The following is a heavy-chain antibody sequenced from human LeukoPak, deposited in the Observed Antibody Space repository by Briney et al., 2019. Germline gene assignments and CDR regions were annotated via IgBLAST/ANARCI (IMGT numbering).Heavy chain of an antibody. J-gene: IGHJ6*02. CDR1: GGSISSGGYY. D-gene: IGHD1-14*01. Sequence: PSETLSLTCSVSGGSISSGGYYWSWIRQHPGKGLEWIGYIYYSGSTYYNPSLKSRVTISVDTSKNQFSLKLSSVTAADTAVYYCARERYLYYYGMDVWGQGTTVTVSS. CDR3: ARERYLYYYGMDV. V-gene: IGHV4-31*03. CDR2: IYYSGST.